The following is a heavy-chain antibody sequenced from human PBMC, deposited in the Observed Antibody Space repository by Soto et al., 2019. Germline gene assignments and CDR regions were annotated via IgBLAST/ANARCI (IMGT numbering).Heavy chain of an antibody. CDR1: GFTFSSYG. D-gene: IGHD3-9*01. CDR3: AKDSGLRYFDWLLS. Sequence: GGSLRLSCAASGFTFSSYGMHWVRQAPGKGLEWVAVISYDGSNKYYADSVKGRFTISRDNSKNTLYLQMNSLRAEDTAVYYCAKDSGLRYFDWLLSWGQGTLVTVSS. J-gene: IGHJ4*02. CDR2: ISYDGSNK. V-gene: IGHV3-30*18.